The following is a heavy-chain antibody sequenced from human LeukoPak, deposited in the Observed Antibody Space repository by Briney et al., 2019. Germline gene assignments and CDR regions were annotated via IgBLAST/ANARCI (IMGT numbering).Heavy chain of an antibody. D-gene: IGHD2-15*01. J-gene: IGHJ6*03. V-gene: IGHV3-30*02. CDR3: AREFQVVVAATQGSYYYYYYMDV. CDR1: GFTFSSYG. CDR2: IRYDGSNK. Sequence: GGSLRLSCAASGFTFSSYGMHWVRQAPGKGLEWVAFIRYDGSNKYYADSVKGRFTISRDNSKNTLYLQMNSLRAEDTAVYYCAREFQVVVAATQGSYYYYYYMDVWGKGTTVTVSS.